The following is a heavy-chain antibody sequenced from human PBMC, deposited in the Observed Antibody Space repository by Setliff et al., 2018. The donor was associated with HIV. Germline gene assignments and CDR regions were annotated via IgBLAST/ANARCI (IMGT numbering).Heavy chain of an antibody. CDR3: ARKNAFDI. J-gene: IGHJ3*02. CDR2: INTNTGNT. V-gene: IGHV7-4-1*02. Sequence: ASVKVSCKASGYRFTMYSMNWVRQAPGQGLEWMGWINTNTGNTMYAQGFTGRFVFSLDTSVSTAYLQISSLKAEDTAVYYCARKNAFDIWGQGTMVTVSS. CDR1: GYRFTMYS.